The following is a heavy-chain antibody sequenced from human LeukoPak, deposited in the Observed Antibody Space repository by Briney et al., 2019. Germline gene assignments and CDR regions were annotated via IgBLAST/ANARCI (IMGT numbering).Heavy chain of an antibody. J-gene: IGHJ4*02. CDR2: INPNSGGT. CDR3: ARGPYSSGWYWVY. V-gene: IGHV1-2*02. CDR1: GYTFTGYY. Sequence: GASVKVSCKASGYTFTGYYMYWVRQAPGQGLEWMGWINPNSGGTNYAQKFQGRVTMTRDTSISTAYMELSRLRSDDTAVYYCARGPYSSGWYWVYWGRGTLVTVSS. D-gene: IGHD6-19*01.